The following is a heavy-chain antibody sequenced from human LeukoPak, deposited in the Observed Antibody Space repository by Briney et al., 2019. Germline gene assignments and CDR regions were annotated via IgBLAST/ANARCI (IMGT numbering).Heavy chain of an antibody. CDR1: GGSISSYY. V-gene: IGHV4-59*08. CDR3: ARLRYFDL. CDR2: IYYSGST. J-gene: IGHJ2*01. Sequence: SETLSLTCTVSGGSISSYYWSWIRQPPGKGLEWIGYIYYSGSTNYSPSLKSRVTISVHTPKDQFSLKLSSVTAADTAVYYCARLRYFDLWGRGTLVTVSS.